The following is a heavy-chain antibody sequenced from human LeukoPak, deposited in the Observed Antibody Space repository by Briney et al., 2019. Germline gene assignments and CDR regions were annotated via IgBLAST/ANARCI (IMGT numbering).Heavy chain of an antibody. D-gene: IGHD1-26*01. Sequence: TGGSLRLSCAASGFTFSSYSMNRVRQAPGKGLEWVSTISSSSNYIYYGESVKGRFTVSRENAKNSLYLQMKSLRAEDTAVYCCAREVGVGSIFDYWGRGTLVTVSS. J-gene: IGHJ4*02. CDR1: GFTFSSYS. CDR2: ISSSSNYI. CDR3: AREVGVGSIFDY. V-gene: IGHV3-21*01.